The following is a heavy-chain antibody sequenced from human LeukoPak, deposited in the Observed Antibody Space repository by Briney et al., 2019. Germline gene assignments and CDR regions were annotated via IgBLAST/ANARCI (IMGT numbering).Heavy chain of an antibody. CDR1: GFTFNNAW. J-gene: IGHJ4*02. Sequence: GGSLRLSCAASGFTFNNAWMSRVRQAPGKGLEWVGRIKSKTDGGTTDYAAPVKDRFTISRDDSKNTLYLQMNSLKTEDTAVYYCTTAVYSSGLDYWGQGTLVTVSS. CDR2: IKSKTDGGTT. V-gene: IGHV3-15*01. D-gene: IGHD6-19*01. CDR3: TTAVYSSGLDY.